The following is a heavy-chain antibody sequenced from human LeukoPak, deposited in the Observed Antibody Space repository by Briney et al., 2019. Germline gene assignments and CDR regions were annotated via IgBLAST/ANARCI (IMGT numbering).Heavy chain of an antibody. CDR3: ARDMVGLAADGNWFDP. J-gene: IGHJ5*02. D-gene: IGHD6-13*01. CDR2: IATYNGKT. CDR1: GYTFTSYR. Sequence: ASVRVSSTASGYTFTSYRISWVRQAPGQGLEWMGWIATYNGKTKYSEKVQGRVTMTTDTSTTTAYMELRTLRSDDTAVYYCARDMVGLAADGNWFDPWGQGTLVTVSS. V-gene: IGHV1-18*01.